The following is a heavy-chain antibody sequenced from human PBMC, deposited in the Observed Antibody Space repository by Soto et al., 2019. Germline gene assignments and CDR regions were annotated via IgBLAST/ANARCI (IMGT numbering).Heavy chain of an antibody. CDR1: GFTFDDYA. V-gene: IGHV3-9*01. CDR2: ISWNSGSI. D-gene: IGHD6-19*01. J-gene: IGHJ4*02. CDR3: AKDPRAGYSSGWYYFDY. Sequence: EVQLVESGGGLVQPGRSLRLSCAASGFTFDDYAMHWVRQAPGKGLEWVSGISWNSGSIGYADSVKGRFTISRDNAKNSLYLQMNRLRAEDTALYYCAKDPRAGYSSGWYYFDYWGQGTLVTVSS.